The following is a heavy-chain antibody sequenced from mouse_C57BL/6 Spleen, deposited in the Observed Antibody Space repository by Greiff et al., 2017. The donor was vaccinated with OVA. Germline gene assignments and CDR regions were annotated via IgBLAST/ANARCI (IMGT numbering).Heavy chain of an antibody. CDR1: GYTFTGYW. D-gene: IGHD3-2*02. V-gene: IGHV1-9*01. Sequence: VKLQESGAELMKPGASVKLSCKAPGYTFTGYWIEWVKQRPGHGLEWIGEILPGNGSTNYNEKFKGKATFTADTSSNTAYMQLSSLTTEDSAIYYCARSTAQAWFAYWGQGTLVTVSA. CDR2: ILPGNGST. J-gene: IGHJ3*01. CDR3: ARSTAQAWFAY.